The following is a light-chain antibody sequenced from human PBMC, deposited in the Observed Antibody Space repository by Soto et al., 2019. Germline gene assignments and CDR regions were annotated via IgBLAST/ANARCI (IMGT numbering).Light chain of an antibody. J-gene: IGKJ1*01. Sequence: DIQMTQSPSTLSASVGDRVTITCRASQSISSWLAWYQQKPGKAPKLLIYKESTLESVVPSRFSGSGSGTEFTLTISSLQPDDFASYYCQQYNNLQTFGQGTKVEIK. CDR1: QSISSW. CDR2: KES. CDR3: QQYNNLQT. V-gene: IGKV1-5*03.